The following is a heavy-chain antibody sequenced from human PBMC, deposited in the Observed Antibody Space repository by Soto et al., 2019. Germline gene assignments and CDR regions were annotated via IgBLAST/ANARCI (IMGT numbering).Heavy chain of an antibody. V-gene: IGHV4-59*01. CDR3: ARVEYCSSTSCYGSLDY. Sequence: SETLSLTCTVSGGSISSYYWSWIRQPPGKGLEWIGYIYYSGSTNYNPSLKSRVTISVDTSKNQFSLKLSSVTAADTAVYYCARVEYCSSTSCYGSLDYWGQGTLVTVSS. CDR1: GGSISSYY. D-gene: IGHD2-2*01. J-gene: IGHJ4*02. CDR2: IYYSGST.